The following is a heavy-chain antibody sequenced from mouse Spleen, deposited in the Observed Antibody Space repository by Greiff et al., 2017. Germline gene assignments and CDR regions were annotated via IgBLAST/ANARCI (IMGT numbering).Heavy chain of an antibody. Sequence: QVHVKQSGAELAKPGASVKLSCKASGYTFTSYWMHWVKQRPGQGLEWIGYINPSSGYTKYNQKFKDKATLTADKSSSTAYMQLSSLTYEDSAVYYCARGDDGYPGAMDYWGQGTSVTVSS. CDR3: ARGDDGYPGAMDY. CDR1: GYTFTSYW. J-gene: IGHJ4*01. CDR2: INPSSGYT. V-gene: IGHV1-7*01. D-gene: IGHD2-3*01.